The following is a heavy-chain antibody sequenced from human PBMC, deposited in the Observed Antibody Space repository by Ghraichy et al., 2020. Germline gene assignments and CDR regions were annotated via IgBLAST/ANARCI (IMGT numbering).Heavy chain of an antibody. V-gene: IGHV3-48*01. D-gene: IGHD3-3*01. CDR3: ARVGAGRGISIFGLITNYFDY. J-gene: IGHJ4*02. CDR1: GFTFSSYS. CDR2: ISSTSSTI. Sequence: GGSLRLSCAASGFTFSSYSMNWVRQAPGKRLEWVSYISSTSSTIYYADSVKGRFTISRDNAKDSLYLQMNSLRAEDTAVYYCARVGAGRGISIFGLITNYFDYWGQGTLVTVSS.